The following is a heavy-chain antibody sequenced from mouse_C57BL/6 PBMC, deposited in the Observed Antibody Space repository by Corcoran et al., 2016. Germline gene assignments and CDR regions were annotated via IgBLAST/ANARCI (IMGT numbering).Heavy chain of an antibody. CDR3: AIYYYGSSYAMDY. D-gene: IGHD1-1*01. J-gene: IGHJ4*01. CDR1: GYTFTDYY. Sequence: EVQLQQSGPVLVKPGASVKMSCKASGYTFTDYYMNWVKQSHGKSLEWIGVINPYNGGTSYNQKFKCKATLTVDKSSSTAYMELNSLTSEDSAVYYCAIYYYGSSYAMDYWGQGTSVTVSS. V-gene: IGHV1-19*01. CDR2: INPYNGGT.